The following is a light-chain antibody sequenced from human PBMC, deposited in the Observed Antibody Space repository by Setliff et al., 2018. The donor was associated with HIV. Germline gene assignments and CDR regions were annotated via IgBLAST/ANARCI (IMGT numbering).Light chain of an antibody. Sequence: SYELTQPPPVSVAPGKTARITCGGNNIGSKSVHWYQQKPGQAPVLVIYYDSDRPSGIPERFSGSNSGNTATLTISRVEAGDEADYYCQVWDSSSDHPYVFGTGTKVTV. V-gene: IGLV3-21*04. CDR1: NIGSKS. J-gene: IGLJ1*01. CDR3: QVWDSSSDHPYV. CDR2: YDS.